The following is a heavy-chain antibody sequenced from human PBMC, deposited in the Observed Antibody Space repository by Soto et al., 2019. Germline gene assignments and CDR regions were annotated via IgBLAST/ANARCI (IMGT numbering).Heavy chain of an antibody. J-gene: IGHJ5*02. V-gene: IGHV4-4*08. CDR2: FYSSGSI. CDR3: ARMYSSGSGWFHP. D-gene: IGHD3-22*01. Sequence: SETLSLTCTVSGGSISSYYWSWIRQHPGKGLEWIGSFYSSGSIIYNPSLKSRVSISGDTSRNQFSMTLTSVTAADTALYYCARMYSSGSGWFHPWGQGTLVTVSS. CDR1: GGSISSYY.